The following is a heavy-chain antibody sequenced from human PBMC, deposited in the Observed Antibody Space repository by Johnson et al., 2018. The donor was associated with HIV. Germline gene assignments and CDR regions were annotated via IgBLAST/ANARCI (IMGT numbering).Heavy chain of an antibody. CDR1: GFTFSDYY. Sequence: QVQLVESGGGLVQPGGSLRLSCAASGFTFSDYYMSWIRQAPGKGLEWVSYISSSGSTIYYADSVKGRFTISRDNAKNSLYLQMNSLRAEDTAVYYCARDRSWIQLWFDAFDIWGQGTMVTVSS. CDR2: ISSSGSTI. D-gene: IGHD5-18*01. J-gene: IGHJ3*02. V-gene: IGHV3-11*04. CDR3: ARDRSWIQLWFDAFDI.